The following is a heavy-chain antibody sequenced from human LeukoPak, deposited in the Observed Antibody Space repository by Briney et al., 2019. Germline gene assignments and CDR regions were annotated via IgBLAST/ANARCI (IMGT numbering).Heavy chain of an antibody. CDR3: ARDRDDIVVEGDAFDI. Sequence: TSGTLSLTCAVSGGSISSTNWWSWVRQPPGKGLEWIGEIYHSGSTNYNPSLKSRVTISVDKSKNQFSLRLSSVTAADTAVYYCARDRDDIVVEGDAFDIWGQGTMVTVSS. CDR1: GGSISSTNW. V-gene: IGHV4-4*02. D-gene: IGHD2-2*01. CDR2: IYHSGST. J-gene: IGHJ3*02.